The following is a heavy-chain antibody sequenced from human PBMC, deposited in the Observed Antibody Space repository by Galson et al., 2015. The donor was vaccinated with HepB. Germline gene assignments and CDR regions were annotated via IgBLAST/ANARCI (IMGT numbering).Heavy chain of an antibody. CDR3: ARDRDLSSGWSVGDF. V-gene: IGHV3-30-3*01. Sequence: SLRLSCAASGFTFSSYAMHWVRQAPGKGLEWVAIISYDGSNKYYADSVKGRFTISRDNSKNTLYLQINSLRTDDTAVYYCARDRDLSSGWSVGDFWGQGTLVTVSS. D-gene: IGHD6-19*01. CDR1: GFTFSSYA. J-gene: IGHJ4*02. CDR2: ISYDGSNK.